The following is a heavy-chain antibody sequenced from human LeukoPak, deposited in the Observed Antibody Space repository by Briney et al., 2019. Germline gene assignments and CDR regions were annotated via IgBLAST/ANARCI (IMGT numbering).Heavy chain of an antibody. CDR3: VRDWGYDSSGYWQKYFDT. CDR1: GFTFTTFW. CDR2: INHDGSST. J-gene: IGHJ4*02. Sequence: GGSLRLSCATSGFTFTTFWMHWVRQAPGKGLVWVSRINHDGSSTNYADSVKGRFTISRDNAKNTVYLQMNSLRAEDTAVYYCVRDWGYDSSGYWQKYFDTWGQGTQVTVSS. D-gene: IGHD3-22*01. V-gene: IGHV3-74*01.